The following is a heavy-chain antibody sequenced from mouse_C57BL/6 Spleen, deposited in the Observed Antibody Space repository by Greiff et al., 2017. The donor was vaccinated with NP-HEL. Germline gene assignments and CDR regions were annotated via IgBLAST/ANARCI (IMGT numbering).Heavy chain of an antibody. Sequence: EVQLQQSGPELVKPGASVKISCKASGYTFTDYYINWVKQSHGQSLEWIGDINPNNGGTSYNQKFKGKATLTVEKSSSTAYMELRSLTSEDSAVYYCARFGDDDSMDDWGQGTTVTVSS. CDR3: ARFGDDDSMDD. CDR1: GYTFTDYY. D-gene: IGHD2-4*01. V-gene: IGHV1-26*01. CDR2: INPNNGGT. J-gene: IGHJ4*01.